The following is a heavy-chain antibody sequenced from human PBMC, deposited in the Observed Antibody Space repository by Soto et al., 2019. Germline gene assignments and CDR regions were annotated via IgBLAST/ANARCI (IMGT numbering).Heavy chain of an antibody. J-gene: IGHJ4*02. CDR2: INAGNGNT. CDR3: ARLISYDFWSGHYFDY. V-gene: IGHV1-3*01. CDR1: GYTFTSYA. Sequence: ASVKVSCKASGYTFTSYAMHWVRQAPGQRLEWMGWINAGNGNTKYSQKFQGRVTITRDTSASTAYMELSSLRSEDTAVYYCARLISYDFWSGHYFDYWGQGTLVTVSS. D-gene: IGHD3-3*01.